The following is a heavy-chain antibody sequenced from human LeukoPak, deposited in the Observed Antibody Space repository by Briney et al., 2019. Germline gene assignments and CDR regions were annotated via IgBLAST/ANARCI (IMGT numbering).Heavy chain of an antibody. Sequence: GSLRLSCAASGFTFSDYYMSWIRQAPGKGLEWVSYISSSGSTIYYADSVKGRFTVSRDNAKNSLYLQMNSLGAEDTAVYYCARVHYGDYGLDYWGQGTLVTVSS. D-gene: IGHD4-17*01. CDR1: GFTFSDYY. CDR2: ISSSGSTI. V-gene: IGHV3-11*01. J-gene: IGHJ4*02. CDR3: ARVHYGDYGLDY.